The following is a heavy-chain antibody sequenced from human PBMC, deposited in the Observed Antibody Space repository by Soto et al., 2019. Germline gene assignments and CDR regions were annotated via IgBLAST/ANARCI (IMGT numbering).Heavy chain of an antibody. V-gene: IGHV1-46*03. J-gene: IGHJ3*02. CDR2: INPSGGST. Sequence: ASVKVSCKASGYTFTSYYMHWVRQAPGQGLEWMGIINPSGGSTSYAQKFQGRVTMTRDTSTSTVYMELSSLRSEDTAVNFCARDMVGDIVVVPAAPGAFDIWGQGTMVTVSS. CDR1: GYTFTSYY. D-gene: IGHD2-2*01. CDR3: ARDMVGDIVVVPAAPGAFDI.